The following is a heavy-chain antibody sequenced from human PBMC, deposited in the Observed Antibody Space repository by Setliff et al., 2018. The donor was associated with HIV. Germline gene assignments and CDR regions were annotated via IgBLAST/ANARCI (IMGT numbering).Heavy chain of an antibody. CDR2: ISYRSSYI. J-gene: IGHJ4*02. V-gene: IGHV3-11*05. CDR1: GFTFSDYY. CDR3: ARVMVRGVEYYVDV. Sequence: GGSLRLSCTASGFTFSDYYMSWIRQSPGKGLEWISSISYRSSYIYYSDSVKGRFIISRDNAKNSLYLQMNSLRGEDTALYYCARVMVRGVEYYVDVWGQGTLVTVSS. D-gene: IGHD3-10*01.